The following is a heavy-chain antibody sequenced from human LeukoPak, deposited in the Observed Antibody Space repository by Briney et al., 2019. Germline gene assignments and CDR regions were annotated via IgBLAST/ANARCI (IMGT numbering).Heavy chain of an antibody. CDR1: GFTFSTYG. J-gene: IGHJ6*03. CDR3: ARDSFAGGYYYYLDV. V-gene: IGHV3-30*03. D-gene: IGHD3-10*01. CDR2: ISYDGSNK. Sequence: GGSLRLSCAASGFTFSTYGLHWVRQAPGKGLEWVAVISYDGSNKYYADSVKGRFTISRDNSKNTLYLQMNSLRAEDTAVYYCARDSFAGGYYYYLDVWGKGTTVTVSS.